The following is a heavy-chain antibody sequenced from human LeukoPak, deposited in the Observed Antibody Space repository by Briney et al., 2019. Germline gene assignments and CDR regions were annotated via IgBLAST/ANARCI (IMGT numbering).Heavy chain of an antibody. J-gene: IGHJ5*02. CDR2: IYHSGST. D-gene: IGHD4-11*01. CDR3: ARALTTVTTGWFDP. V-gene: IGHV4-30-2*01. Sequence: LSLTCAVSGGSISSGGYSWSWIRQPPGTGLEWIGYIYHSGSTYYNPSLKSRVTISVDPSQTPFSLKLSSVTAADTAVYYCARALTTVTTGWFDPWGQGTLVTVSS. CDR1: GGSISSGGYS.